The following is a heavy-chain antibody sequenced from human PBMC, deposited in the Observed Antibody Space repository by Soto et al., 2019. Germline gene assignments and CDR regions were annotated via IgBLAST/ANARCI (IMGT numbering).Heavy chain of an antibody. CDR1: GYTFTSYY. CDR3: ASTQGRITMVRGVNAYYYYGMDV. Sequence: QVQLVQSGAEVKKPGASVKVSCKASGYTFTSYYMHWVRQAPGQGLEWMGIINPSGGSTSYAQKCQGRVTMTRDTSTSTVYMELSSLRSEDTAVYYCASTQGRITMVRGVNAYYYYGMDVWGQGTTVTVSS. J-gene: IGHJ6*02. D-gene: IGHD3-10*01. CDR2: INPSGGST. V-gene: IGHV1-46*01.